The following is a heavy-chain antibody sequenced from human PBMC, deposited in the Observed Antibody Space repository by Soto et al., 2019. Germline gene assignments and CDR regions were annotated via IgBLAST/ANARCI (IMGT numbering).Heavy chain of an antibody. V-gene: IGHV3-30*18. D-gene: IGHD7-27*01. J-gene: IGHJ6*02. CDR3: AKARGLGIKYGMDV. CDR1: GFTFSSYG. CDR2: ISYDGSNK. Sequence: SLRLSCAASGFTFSSYGMHWVRQAPGKGLEWVAVISYDGSNKYYADSVKGRFTISGDNSKNTLYLQMNSLRAEDTAVYYCAKARGLGIKYGMDVWGQGTTVTVSS.